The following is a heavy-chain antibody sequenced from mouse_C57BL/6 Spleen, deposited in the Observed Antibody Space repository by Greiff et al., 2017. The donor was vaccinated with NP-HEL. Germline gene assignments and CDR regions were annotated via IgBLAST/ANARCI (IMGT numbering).Heavy chain of an antibody. V-gene: IGHV1-4*01. CDR1: GYTFTSYT. D-gene: IGHD2-1*01. J-gene: IGHJ3*01. CDR2: INPSSGYT. Sequence: VQLQESGAELARPGASVKMSCKASGYTFTSYTMHWVKQRPGQGLEWIGYINPSSGYTKYNQKFQDKATLNADKSSSTAYMQLSSLTSEDSAVYYCARSNYGNYDWFAYWGQGTLVTVSA. CDR3: ARSNYGNYDWFAY.